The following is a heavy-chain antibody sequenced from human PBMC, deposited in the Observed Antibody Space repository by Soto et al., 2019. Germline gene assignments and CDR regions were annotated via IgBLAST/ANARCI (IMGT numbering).Heavy chain of an antibody. CDR2: IIPIFGTA. CDR1: GGTFSSYA. Sequence: SVKVSCKASGGTFSSYAISWVRQAPGQGLEWMGGIIPIFGTANYAQKFQGRVTITADESTSTAYMELSSLRSEDTAVYYCARDRITIFGVAEEYYYGMDVWGQGTTVTVSS. CDR3: ARDRITIFGVAEEYYYGMDV. D-gene: IGHD3-3*01. V-gene: IGHV1-69*13. J-gene: IGHJ6*02.